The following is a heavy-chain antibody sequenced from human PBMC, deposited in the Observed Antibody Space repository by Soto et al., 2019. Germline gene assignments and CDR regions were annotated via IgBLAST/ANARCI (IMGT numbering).Heavy chain of an antibody. CDR1: GYTFTSYD. V-gene: IGHV1-8*01. D-gene: IGHD3-3*01. J-gene: IGHJ4*02. CDR3: ARRRSIFGVVIPPQPFDY. Sequence: ASVKVSCKASGYTFTSYDINWVRQATGQGLEWMGWMNPNSGNTGYAQKFQGRVTMTRNTSISTAYMELSSLRSEDTAVYYCARRRSIFGVVIPPQPFDYWGQGTLVTVS. CDR2: MNPNSGNT.